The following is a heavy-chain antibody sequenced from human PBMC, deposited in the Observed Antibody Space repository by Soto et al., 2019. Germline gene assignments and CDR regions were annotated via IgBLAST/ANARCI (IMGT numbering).Heavy chain of an antibody. D-gene: IGHD4-17*01. CDR3: ANLTGDYGDPDDAFDI. CDR2: ISSSGSTI. CDR1: GFTFSDYY. J-gene: IGHJ3*02. V-gene: IGHV3-11*01. Sequence: GGSLSLSCAASGFTFSDYYMSWIRLAPGKGLEWVSYISSSGSTIYYADSVKGRFTISRDNAKNSLYLQMNSLRAEDTAVYYCANLTGDYGDPDDAFDIWGQGTMVTVSS.